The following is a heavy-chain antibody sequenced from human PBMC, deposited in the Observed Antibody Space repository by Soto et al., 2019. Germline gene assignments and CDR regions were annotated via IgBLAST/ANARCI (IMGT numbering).Heavy chain of an antibody. Sequence: EVQLVESGGGLVQPGRSLRLSCAASGFTFDDYAMHWVRQPPGKGLEWVSAISLNRGSIGYADSVKGRFTISRDNAKNSLYRQMNSLRAEVTAWFYCAKGLGEGRLTGESHRYDYYGMYVWGQGTTVGVCS. CDR1: GFTFDDYA. D-gene: IGHD3-10*01. V-gene: IGHV3-9*01. CDR3: AKGLGEGRLTGESHRYDYYGMYV. J-gene: IGHJ6*02. CDR2: ISLNRGSI.